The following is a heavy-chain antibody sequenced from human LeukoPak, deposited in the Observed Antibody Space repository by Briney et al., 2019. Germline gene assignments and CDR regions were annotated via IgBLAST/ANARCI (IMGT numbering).Heavy chain of an antibody. Sequence: PGGSLRLSCAASGFTFSSYSMNWVRQAPGKGLEWVSSISSSSSYIYYADSVKGRFTISRDNAKNSLYLQMNSLRAEDTAVYYCARVMYYYDSSGYYVYYFDYWGQGTLVTVSS. CDR2: ISSSSSYI. J-gene: IGHJ4*02. CDR3: ARVMYYYDSSGYYVYYFDY. CDR1: GFTFSSYS. V-gene: IGHV3-21*01. D-gene: IGHD3-22*01.